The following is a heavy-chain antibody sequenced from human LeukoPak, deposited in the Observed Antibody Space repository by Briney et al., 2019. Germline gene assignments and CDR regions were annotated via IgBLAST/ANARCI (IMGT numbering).Heavy chain of an antibody. D-gene: IGHD3-22*01. Sequence: SVKVSCKASGGTFSSYAISWVRQAPGQGLEWMGGIIPIFGTANYAQKFTITTDESTSTAYMELSSLGSEDTAVYYCARAPYYYDSSGTVYWGQGTLVTVSS. CDR1: GGTFSSYA. CDR3: ARAPYYYDSSGTVY. V-gene: IGHV1-69*05. J-gene: IGHJ4*02. CDR2: IIPIFGTA.